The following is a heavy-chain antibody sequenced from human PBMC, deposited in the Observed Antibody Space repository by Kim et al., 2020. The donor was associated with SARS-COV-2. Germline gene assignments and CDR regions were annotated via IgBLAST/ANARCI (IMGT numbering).Heavy chain of an antibody. CDR3: ARHDAIGGIVVVPAARVDY. CDR1: GGSISSSSYY. V-gene: IGHV4-39*01. CDR2: IYYSGST. D-gene: IGHD2-2*01. J-gene: IGHJ4*02. Sequence: SETLSLTCTVSGGSISSSSYYWGWIRQPPGKGLEWIGSIYYSGSTYYNPSLKSRVTISVDTSKNQFSLKLSSVTAADTAVYYCARHDAIGGIVVVPAARVDYWGQGTLVTVSS.